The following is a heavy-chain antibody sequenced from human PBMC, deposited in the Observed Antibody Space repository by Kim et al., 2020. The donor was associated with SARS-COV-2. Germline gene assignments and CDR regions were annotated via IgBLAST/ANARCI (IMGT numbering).Heavy chain of an antibody. J-gene: IGHJ4*02. D-gene: IGHD4-4*01. V-gene: IGHV1-2*02. CDR3: ARGRTTTDF. Sequence: GGTNYGQKFQGRVTVTRDTSITTVYMELSRLRSDDTAVYYCARGRTTTDFWGQGSLVTVSS. CDR2: GGT.